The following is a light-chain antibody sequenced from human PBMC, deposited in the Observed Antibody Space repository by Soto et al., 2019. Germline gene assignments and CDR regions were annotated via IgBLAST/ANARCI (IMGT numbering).Light chain of an antibody. CDR2: DVG. V-gene: IGLV2-14*01. CDR1: SSDVGGYNY. CDR3: SSYTTSSTYV. Sequence: QSALTQPASVSGSPGQSITISCTGTSSDVGGYNYVSWYQQHPGKAPKLMISDVGNRPSGVSNRFSGSKSGNTASLTISGLQTEDEADYYCSSYTTSSTYVFGTGTRSPS. J-gene: IGLJ1*01.